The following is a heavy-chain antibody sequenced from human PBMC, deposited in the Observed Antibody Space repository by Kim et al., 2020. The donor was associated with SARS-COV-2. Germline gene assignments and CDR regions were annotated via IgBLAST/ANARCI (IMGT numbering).Heavy chain of an antibody. V-gene: IGHV6-1*01. CDR3: ARDTAAAGIKYPGIAVAAKFDP. J-gene: IGHJ5*02. CDR2: TYYRSKWYN. D-gene: IGHD6-19*01. Sequence: SQTLSLTCAISGDSVSSNSAAWNWIRQSPSRGLEWLGRTYYRSKWYNDYAVSVKSRITINPDTSKNQFSLQLNSVTPEDTAVYYCARDTAAAGIKYPGIAVAAKFDPWGQGTLVTVSS. CDR1: GDSVSSNSAA.